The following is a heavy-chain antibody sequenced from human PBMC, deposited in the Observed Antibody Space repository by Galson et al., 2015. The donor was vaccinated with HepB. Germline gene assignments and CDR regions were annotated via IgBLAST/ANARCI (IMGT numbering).Heavy chain of an antibody. V-gene: IGHV4-34*01. D-gene: IGHD1-26*01. CDR2: INHSGST. J-gene: IGHJ4*02. Sequence: ETLSLTCAVYGGSFIGYYWSWIRQPPGKGLEWIGEINHSGSTNYNPSLKSRVTISVDTSKNQFSLKLSSATAADTAVYYCARGPASGSYYGEIDYWGQGTLVTVSS. CDR1: GGSFIGYY. CDR3: ARGPASGSYYGEIDY.